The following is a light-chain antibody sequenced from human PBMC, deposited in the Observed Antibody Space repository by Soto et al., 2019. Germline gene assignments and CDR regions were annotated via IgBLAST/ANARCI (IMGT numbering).Light chain of an antibody. CDR1: SSDVGSYNY. CDR3: SSYTSSSTL. Sequence: QSVLTQPASVSGSPGQSITISCTGTSSDVGSYNYVPWYQQHPGKAPKLMIYEVSDRPSGISSRFSGSKSGNTAPLTISGLQTEDEADYYCSSYTSSSTLFGTGTKVTVL. CDR2: EVS. V-gene: IGLV2-14*01. J-gene: IGLJ1*01.